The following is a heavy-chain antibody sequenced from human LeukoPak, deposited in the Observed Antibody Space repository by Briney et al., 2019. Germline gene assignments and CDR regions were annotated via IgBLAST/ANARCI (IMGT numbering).Heavy chain of an antibody. Sequence: GGSLRLSCAASGFSFSSYWMHWVRQAPGKGPVWVSLISNDESTIIYADSVKGRFTISRDNSKNTLYLQMNSLRAEDTAVYYCAKSYQLLGLDYWGQGTLVTVSS. J-gene: IGHJ4*02. D-gene: IGHD2-2*01. V-gene: IGHV3-74*01. CDR1: GFSFSSYW. CDR2: ISNDESTI. CDR3: AKSYQLLGLDY.